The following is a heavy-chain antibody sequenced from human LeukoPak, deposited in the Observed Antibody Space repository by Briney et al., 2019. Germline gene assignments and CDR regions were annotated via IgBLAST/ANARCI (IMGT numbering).Heavy chain of an antibody. Sequence: GASVQVSCEASDFSFTSYGMSWVRQAPGQGLEWMEWISAYNGSTKYAQKLQGRVTMTTDTSTGTAYMELRSLRPDDTAVYYCARDLTSNVAVTEYHYYAMDVWGQGTTVTVS. CDR3: ARDLTSNVAVTEYHYYAMDV. D-gene: IGHD6-19*01. CDR2: ISAYNGST. J-gene: IGHJ6*02. V-gene: IGHV1-18*01. CDR1: DFSFTSYG.